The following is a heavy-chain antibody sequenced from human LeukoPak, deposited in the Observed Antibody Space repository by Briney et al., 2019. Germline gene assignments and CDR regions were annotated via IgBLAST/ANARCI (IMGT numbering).Heavy chain of an antibody. CDR2: ISSDGSRT. J-gene: IGHJ6*03. CDR3: ARDPYSGSYGNYYYYFMDV. CDR1: GFTFSTYW. V-gene: IGHV3-74*01. Sequence: GGSLRLSCAASGFTFSTYWMHWVRQAPGKGLVWVSRISSDGSRTSYADSVKGRFTISRDNAKNTLYLQMNSLRAEDTTVYYCARDPYSGSYGNYYYYFMDVWGKGTTVTISS. D-gene: IGHD1-26*01.